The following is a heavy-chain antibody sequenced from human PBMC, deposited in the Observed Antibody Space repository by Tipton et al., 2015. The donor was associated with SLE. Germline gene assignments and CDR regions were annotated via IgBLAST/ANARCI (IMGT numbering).Heavy chain of an antibody. Sequence: TLSLTCTVSGASITGSHYYWGWIRQPPGKGLEWIATIHYSGSTSNNPSLESRVTISVETTKIQFSLRLYSVTVADTAVYYCATLVSVVVPPQGINFWGRGTLVAVSS. CDR1: GASITGSHYY. CDR3: ATLVSVVVPPQGINF. V-gene: IGHV4-39*01. J-gene: IGHJ4*02. CDR2: IHYSGST. D-gene: IGHD2-2*01.